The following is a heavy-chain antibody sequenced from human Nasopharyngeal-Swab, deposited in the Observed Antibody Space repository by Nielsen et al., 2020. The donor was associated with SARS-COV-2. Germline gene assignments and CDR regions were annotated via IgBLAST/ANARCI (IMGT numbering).Heavy chain of an antibody. CDR3: AKDGSSSPTY. V-gene: IGHV3-23*01. D-gene: IGHD6-13*01. J-gene: IGHJ4*02. Sequence: LKISCAASGFSFSTYAMSWVRQAPGKGLDWVSAISGSGGDTYYADSVKGRFTISRDNSKNTLYLRMNSLRAEDTAVYYCAKDGSSSPTYWGQGTLVTVSS. CDR2: ISGSGGDT. CDR1: GFSFSTYA.